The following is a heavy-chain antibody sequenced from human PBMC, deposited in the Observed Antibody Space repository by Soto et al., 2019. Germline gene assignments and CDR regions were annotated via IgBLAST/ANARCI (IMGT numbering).Heavy chain of an antibody. CDR1: GFTFSSYG. V-gene: IGHV3-30*03. Sequence: QVQLVESGGGVVQPGRSLRLSCAASGFTFSSYGMHWVRQAPGKGLEWVAVISYDGSNKYYADSVKGRFTIPRDNSQNTLYLQMNSLKAEDTAVYYCLNYYDSSGPHTLAYYYYYGMDVWGQGTTVTVSS. CDR2: ISYDGSNK. CDR3: LNYYDSSGPHTLAYYYYYGMDV. D-gene: IGHD3-22*01. J-gene: IGHJ6*02.